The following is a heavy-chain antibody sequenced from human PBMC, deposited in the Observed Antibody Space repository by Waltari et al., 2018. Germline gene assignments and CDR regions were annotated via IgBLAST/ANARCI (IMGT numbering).Heavy chain of an antibody. CDR2: IYYSGSN. J-gene: IGHJ5*02. CDR3: ARVRRNWFDP. CDR1: GGSISSSSYY. V-gene: IGHV4-39*07. Sequence: QLQLQESGPGLVKPSETLSLTCTVSGGSISSSSYYWGWIRQPPGKGMEWIGSIYYSGSNVANPSLKSRVTISVGTSTNQFCMKLSTGTAAATAVNYCARVRRNWFDPWGQGTLFSVSS.